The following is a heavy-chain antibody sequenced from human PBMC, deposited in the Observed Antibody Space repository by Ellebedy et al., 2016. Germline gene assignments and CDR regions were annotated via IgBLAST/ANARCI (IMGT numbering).Heavy chain of an antibody. CDR2: IYYSGST. J-gene: IGHJ4*02. V-gene: IGHV4-39*01. CDR1: GGSISSSSYY. D-gene: IGHD1-26*01. Sequence: SETLSLTCTVSGGSISSSSYYWGWIRQPPGKGLEWIGSIYYSGSTYYNPSLKSRVTISVDTSKNQFSLKLSSVTAADTAVYYCARHAEWELSQFDYWGQGTLVTVSS. CDR3: ARHAEWELSQFDY.